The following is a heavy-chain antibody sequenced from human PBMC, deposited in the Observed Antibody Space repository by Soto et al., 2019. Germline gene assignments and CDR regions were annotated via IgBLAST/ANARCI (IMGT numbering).Heavy chain of an antibody. D-gene: IGHD3-10*01. V-gene: IGHV3-30-3*01. Sequence: PGGSLRLSCAASGFTFSSYAMHWVRQAPGKGLEWVAVISYDGSNKYYADSVKGRFTISRDNSKNTLYLQMNSLRAEDTALYYCARDQGSGSYYHDAFDIWGQGTMVTVSS. J-gene: IGHJ3*02. CDR2: ISYDGSNK. CDR3: ARDQGSGSYYHDAFDI. CDR1: GFTFSSYA.